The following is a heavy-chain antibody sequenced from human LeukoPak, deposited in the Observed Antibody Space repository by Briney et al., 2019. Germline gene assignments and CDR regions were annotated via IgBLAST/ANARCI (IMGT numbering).Heavy chain of an antibody. Sequence: PSETLSLTCAVYGGSFSGYYWSWIRQPPGKGLEWIGEINHSGSTNYNPSLKSRVTISVDTSKNQFSLKLSSVTAADTAVYYCARIYSSSWYGRYPDRFAYWGQGTLVTVSS. J-gene: IGHJ4*02. CDR3: ARIYSSSWYGRYPDRFAY. CDR2: INHSGST. D-gene: IGHD6-13*01. V-gene: IGHV4-34*01. CDR1: GGSFSGYY.